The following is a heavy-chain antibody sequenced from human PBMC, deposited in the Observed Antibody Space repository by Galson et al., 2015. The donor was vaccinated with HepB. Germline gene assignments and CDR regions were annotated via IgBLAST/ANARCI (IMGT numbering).Heavy chain of an antibody. Sequence: SETLSLTCTVSGGSISRATHYWAWIRQPPGEGLEWIGSIYYSGSTYYNPSLKSRVTISIETSNNQFSLKLTSVTAADTAVYYCASLLYSRTSYWYFDLWGRGALVSVSS. CDR2: IYYSGST. CDR3: ASLLYSRTSYWYFDL. D-gene: IGHD6-13*01. J-gene: IGHJ2*01. V-gene: IGHV4-39*07. CDR1: GGSISRATHY.